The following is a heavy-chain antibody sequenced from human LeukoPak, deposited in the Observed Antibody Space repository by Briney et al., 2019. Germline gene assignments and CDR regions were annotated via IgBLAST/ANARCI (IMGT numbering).Heavy chain of an antibody. J-gene: IGHJ6*02. CDR3: ARTMVRGPTLYGMDV. D-gene: IGHD3-10*01. Sequence: GGSPRLSCAASGFTVSSSYLSWVRQAPGKGLEWVSLIYRGGSTYYADSVKGRFTVSRHNSKNTMYLQMNSLRAEDTAVYYCARTMVRGPTLYGMDVWGQGTTVTVSS. CDR1: GFTVSSSY. CDR2: IYRGGST. V-gene: IGHV3-53*04.